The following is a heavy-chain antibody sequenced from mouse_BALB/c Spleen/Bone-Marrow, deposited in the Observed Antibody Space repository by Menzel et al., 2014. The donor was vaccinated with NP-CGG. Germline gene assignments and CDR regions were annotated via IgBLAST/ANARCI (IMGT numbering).Heavy chain of an antibody. D-gene: IGHD1-1*01. CDR1: GFTFSSYT. V-gene: IGHV5-12-2*01. CDR2: ISNGGGST. CDR3: ARHPIYYYGSSWGNYAMDY. J-gene: IGHJ4*01. Sequence: EVHLVESGGGLVQPGGSLKLSCAASGFTFSSYTMSWVRQTPEKRLEWVAYISNGGGSTHYPDTVKGRFDISRDNAKNTLYLQMNSLKSKDTAMYYWARHPIYYYGSSWGNYAMDYWGQGTSVTVSS.